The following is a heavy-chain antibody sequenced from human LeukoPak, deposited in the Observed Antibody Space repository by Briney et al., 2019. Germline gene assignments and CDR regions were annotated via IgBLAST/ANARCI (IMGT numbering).Heavy chain of an antibody. CDR2: GGSGGST. CDR3: AKMRGQYYHSYYMDA. V-gene: IGHV3-23*01. J-gene: IGHJ6*03. CDR1: GFIFSSYA. Sequence: GSLRLSCAASGFIFSSYAMSWARQAPGKGLEWVSYGGSGGSTYYADSVKGRFTVSRDNSKSTLYLQMNSLTAEDTAVYYCAKMRGQYYHSYYMDAWGKGTTVTVSS.